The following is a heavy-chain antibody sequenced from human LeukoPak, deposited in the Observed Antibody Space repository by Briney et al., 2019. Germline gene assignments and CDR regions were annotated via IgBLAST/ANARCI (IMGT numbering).Heavy chain of an antibody. Sequence: GGSLRLSCAASGFTFSSYAMSWVRQAPGKGLEWVSGISDSGTGTYYADPVKGRFTISRDNSKNTLFLQMNSLRAEDTAVYYCAKDHIRRDGYSDFDYWGQGTLVTVSS. CDR2: ISDSGTGT. J-gene: IGHJ4*02. V-gene: IGHV3-23*01. CDR3: AKDHIRRDGYSDFDY. CDR1: GFTFSSYA. D-gene: IGHD5-24*01.